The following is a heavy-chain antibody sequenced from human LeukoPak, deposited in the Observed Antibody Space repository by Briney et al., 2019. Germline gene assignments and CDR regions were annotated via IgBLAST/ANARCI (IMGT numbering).Heavy chain of an antibody. Sequence: GGSLRLSCGASGFTFGTYRMHWVRQAPGKGLVWVSGINSDGGTTTYADSVKGRFTISRDNAKNTLYLQMNNLRAEDTAIYYCATDSYVSGSYYRLFYWGQGTLVTVSS. CDR1: GFTFGTYR. J-gene: IGHJ4*02. V-gene: IGHV3-74*01. CDR2: INSDGGTT. CDR3: ATDSYVSGSYYRLFY. D-gene: IGHD3-10*01.